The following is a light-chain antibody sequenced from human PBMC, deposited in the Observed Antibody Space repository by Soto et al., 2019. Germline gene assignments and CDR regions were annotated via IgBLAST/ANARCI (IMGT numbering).Light chain of an antibody. CDR3: QSYDSSLSAL. V-gene: IGLV1-40*01. CDR1: SSNIGAGYD. J-gene: IGLJ3*02. CDR2: GNS. Sequence: SVLTQPPSVSGAPGQRVTISCTGSSSNIGAGYDVHWYQQLPGTAPKLLIYGNSNRPSGVPDRFSGSKSGTSASLASTGLQAEDEADYYCQSYDSSLSALFGGGTKLTVL.